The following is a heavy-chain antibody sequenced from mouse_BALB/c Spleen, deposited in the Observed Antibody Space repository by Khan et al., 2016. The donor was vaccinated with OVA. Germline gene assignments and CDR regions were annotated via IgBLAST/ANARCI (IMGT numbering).Heavy chain of an antibody. CDR3: AKLRVFYFDS. Sequence: VQRVESGPGLVAPSQSLSITCTVSGFSLTSDGVSWVRQPPGKGLEWLGVIWGDGSTNYHSALRSRLSIRKDNSKSQVFLKLDSRQTYDTATYYCAKLRVFYFDSWGQGTTLTVSS. J-gene: IGHJ2*01. CDR2: IWGDGST. CDR1: GFSLTSDG. V-gene: IGHV2-3*01.